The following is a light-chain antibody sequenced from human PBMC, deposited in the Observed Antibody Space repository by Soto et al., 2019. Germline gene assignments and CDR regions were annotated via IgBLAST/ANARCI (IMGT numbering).Light chain of an antibody. CDR1: QGINNY. CDR2: SAT. Sequence: DIQITQSPSTLSASVGDSVTITCRASQGINNYLDWYQQQPGKVHVLLIYSATTLKSAVASRFSGRGAGTDVTLTISSLQPEEFGTYYCQKYDRTPRTFGQGTKV. J-gene: IGKJ1*01. CDR3: QKYDRTPRT. V-gene: IGKV1-27*01.